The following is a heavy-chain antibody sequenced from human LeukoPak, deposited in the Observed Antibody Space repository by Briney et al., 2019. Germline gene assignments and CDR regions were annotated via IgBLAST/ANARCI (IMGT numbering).Heavy chain of an antibody. CDR3: ARDLSVTTGAFDI. CDR2: ISSSSSTI. V-gene: IGHV3-48*01. J-gene: IGHJ3*02. D-gene: IGHD4-17*01. Sequence: GGSLRLSCAASGFTFSSYSMNWVRQAPGKGLEWVSYISSSSSTIYYADSVKGRFTISRDNAKNSLYLQMNSLRAEDTAVYYCARDLSVTTGAFDIWGQGTMVTVSS. CDR1: GFTFSSYS.